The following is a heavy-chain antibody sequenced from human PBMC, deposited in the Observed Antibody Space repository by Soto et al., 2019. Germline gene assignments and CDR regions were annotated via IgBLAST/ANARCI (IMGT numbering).Heavy chain of an antibody. V-gene: IGHV4-31*03. CDR1: GGSISSGGYY. CDR3: ARGRGVRKGIVGYYFDY. D-gene: IGHD3-3*02. Sequence: QVQLQESGPGLVKPSQTLSLTCTVSGGSISSGGYYWSWIRQHPGKGLEWIGYIYYSGSTYYNPSRKSRVTISVDTSKNQFSLKLSSVTAADTAVYYCARGRGVRKGIVGYYFDYWGQGTLVTVSS. CDR2: IYYSGST. J-gene: IGHJ4*02.